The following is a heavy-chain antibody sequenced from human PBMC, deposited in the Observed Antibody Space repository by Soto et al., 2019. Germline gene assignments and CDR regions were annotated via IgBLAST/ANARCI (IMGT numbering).Heavy chain of an antibody. V-gene: IGHV1-18*01. CDR1: GYTFTSYG. Sequence: QVQLVQSGAEVKKPGASVKVSCKASGYTFTSYGISWVRQAPGQGLEWMGWISAYNGNTNYAQKLQGRVTMTTDTSTSTAYMERRSLRSDDTAVYYCARDLRSGGSLTEDFDYWGQGTLVTVSS. J-gene: IGHJ4*02. CDR2: ISAYNGNT. D-gene: IGHD2-15*01. CDR3: ARDLRSGGSLTEDFDY.